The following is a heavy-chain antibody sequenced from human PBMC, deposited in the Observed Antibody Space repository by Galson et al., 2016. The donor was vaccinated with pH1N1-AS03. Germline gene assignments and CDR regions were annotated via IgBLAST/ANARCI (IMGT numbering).Heavy chain of an antibody. CDR2: LSNSAAST. J-gene: IGHJ6*02. V-gene: IGHV3-23*01. Sequence: SLRLSCAASGFTFSNYAMGWVRQAPGKGLEWVSALSNSAASTYYADSVKGRFTISRDNSKNTLYLQMNSLKTEDTAVYYCSTDETFYYYYGMDVWGRGTTVTVSS. CDR3: STDETFYYYYGMDV. CDR1: GFTFSNYA.